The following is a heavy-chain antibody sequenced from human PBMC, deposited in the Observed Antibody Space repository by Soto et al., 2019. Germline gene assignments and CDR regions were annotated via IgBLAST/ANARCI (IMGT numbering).Heavy chain of an antibody. CDR2: IWYDGSNK. J-gene: IGHJ4*02. CDR3: ARDVAAVGSDY. Sequence: GGSLRLSCAASGFTFSSYGMHWVRQAPGKGLEWVAVIWYDGSNKYYTDSVQGRFTISRDNSKNTLYLQMNSLRAEDTAVYYCARDVAAVGSDYWGQGTLVTVSS. D-gene: IGHD6-19*01. V-gene: IGHV3-33*01. CDR1: GFTFSSYG.